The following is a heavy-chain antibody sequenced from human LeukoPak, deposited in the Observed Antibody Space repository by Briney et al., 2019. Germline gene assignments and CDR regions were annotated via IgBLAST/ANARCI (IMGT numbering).Heavy chain of an antibody. D-gene: IGHD3-10*01. V-gene: IGHV1-8*02. CDR2: MNPNSGNT. CDR1: GYSFGDYG. Sequence: ASVKVSCKASGYSFGDYGFSWVRQAPGQGLEWMGWMNPNSGNTGYAQKFQGRVTMTRNTSISTAYMELSSLRSEDTAVYYCARGRDPMVRGVIRPVDYWGQGTLVTVSS. CDR3: ARGRDPMVRGVIRPVDY. J-gene: IGHJ4*02.